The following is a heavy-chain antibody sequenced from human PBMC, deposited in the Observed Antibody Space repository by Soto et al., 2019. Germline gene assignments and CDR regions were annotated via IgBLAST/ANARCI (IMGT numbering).Heavy chain of an antibody. D-gene: IGHD2-2*01. CDR3: ARDPLVPAGHYYYYGMDV. Sequence: EVQLVESGGGLVKPGGSLRVSCAASGFTFSSYSMNWVRQAPGKGLEWVSSISSSSSYIYYADSVKGRFTISRDNAKNSLYLQMNSLRAEDTAVYYCARDPLVPAGHYYYYGMDVWGQGTTVTVSS. CDR2: ISSSSSYI. V-gene: IGHV3-21*01. CDR1: GFTFSSYS. J-gene: IGHJ6*02.